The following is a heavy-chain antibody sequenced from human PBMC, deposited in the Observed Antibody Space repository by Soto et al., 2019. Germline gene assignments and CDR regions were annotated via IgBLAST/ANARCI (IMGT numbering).Heavy chain of an antibody. Sequence: VASVKVSCKASGFLFSSHGVNWVRRAPGQGLEWMGWIGGYNGNTNYAQKFQGRVTMTTDTSTNTAYMELRSLRSDDMAMYYCASWAGQARDFGGTFDYWGQGTLVTVSS. CDR1: GFLFSSHG. V-gene: IGHV1-18*03. CDR2: IGGYNGNT. CDR3: ASWAGQARDFGGTFDY. D-gene: IGHD4-17*01. J-gene: IGHJ4*02.